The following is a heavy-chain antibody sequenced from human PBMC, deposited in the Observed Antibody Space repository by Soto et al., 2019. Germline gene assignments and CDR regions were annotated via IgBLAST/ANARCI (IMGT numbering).Heavy chain of an antibody. CDR3: ARDLPPDTTVTTDY. Sequence: ASVKVSCKASGYTFTSYGISWVRQAPGQGLEWMGWISAYNGNTNYAQKLQGRVTMTTDTSTSTAYMELRSLRSDDTAVYYCARDLPPDTTVTTDYWGQGIQVTVSS. CDR1: GYTFTSYG. J-gene: IGHJ4*02. V-gene: IGHV1-18*01. D-gene: IGHD4-17*01. CDR2: ISAYNGNT.